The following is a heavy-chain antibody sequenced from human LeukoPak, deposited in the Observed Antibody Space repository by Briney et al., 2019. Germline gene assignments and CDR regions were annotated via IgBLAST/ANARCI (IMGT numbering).Heavy chain of an antibody. D-gene: IGHD3-3*01. CDR2: INPNTGGT. CDR1: GYTFTDYY. J-gene: IGHJ4*02. V-gene: IGHV1-2*02. Sequence: ASVKVSCKASGYTFTDYYIHWLRQAPGQGLEWMGWINPNTGGTNFAQKFQGRVTMTRDTSISTAYMELSSLTSDDTAVYYCARYDFNKFFDYWGQGTLVTVSS. CDR3: ARYDFNKFFDY.